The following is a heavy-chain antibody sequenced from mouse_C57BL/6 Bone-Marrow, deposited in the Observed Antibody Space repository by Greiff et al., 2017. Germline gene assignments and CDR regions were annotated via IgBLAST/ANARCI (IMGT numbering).Heavy chain of an antibody. D-gene: IGHD1-1*01. CDR2: IDPSDSYT. Sequence: QVQLQQPGAELVKPGASVKLSCKASGYTFTSYWMQWVKQRPGRGLEWIGEIDPSDSYTNYNQKFKGKATLTVDTSSSTAYMQLSSLTSEDSAVYYGARCYYGSPWYFDVWGTGTTVTVSS. J-gene: IGHJ1*03. CDR1: GYTFTSYW. V-gene: IGHV1-50*01. CDR3: ARCYYGSPWYFDV.